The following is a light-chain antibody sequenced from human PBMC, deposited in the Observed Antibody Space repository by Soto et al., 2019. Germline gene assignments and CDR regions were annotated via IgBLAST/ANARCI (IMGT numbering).Light chain of an antibody. Sequence: EIVMTQYPATMSVSPGERATLSCRASQSVSINLAWYQQKPGQAPRLLISGASTRATGIPGRFSGSGSGTEFTLTISSLQSEDFAVYYCQQYNNWPPYTFGQGTKLEIK. CDR3: QQYNNWPPYT. J-gene: IGKJ2*01. CDR1: QSVSIN. V-gene: IGKV3-15*01. CDR2: GAS.